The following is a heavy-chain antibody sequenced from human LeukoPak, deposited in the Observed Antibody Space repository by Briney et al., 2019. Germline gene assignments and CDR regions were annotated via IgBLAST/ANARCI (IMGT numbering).Heavy chain of an antibody. CDR3: ARDRNLAAAGPNWFDP. D-gene: IGHD6-13*01. J-gene: IGHJ5*02. Sequence: ASVKVSCKASGYTFTSYGISWVRQAPGQGLEWMGWISAYNGNTNYAQKLQGRVTMTTGTSTSTAYMELRSLRSDDTAVYYCARDRNLAAAGPNWFDPWGQGTLVTVSS. CDR2: ISAYNGNT. CDR1: GYTFTSYG. V-gene: IGHV1-18*01.